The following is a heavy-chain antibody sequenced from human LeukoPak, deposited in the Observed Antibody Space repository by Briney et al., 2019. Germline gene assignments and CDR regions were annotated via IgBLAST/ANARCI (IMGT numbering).Heavy chain of an antibody. CDR2: FSGSGGST. CDR3: ARRAGGYSHPYDY. J-gene: IGHJ4*02. Sequence: PGGSLRLSCAASGFTFSSYAMSWVRQAPGKGLECISGFSGSGGSTYYADSVKGRFTISRDNSKNTLYLQMNSLRAEDTAVYYCARRAGGYSHPYDYWGQGILVTVSS. CDR1: GFTFSSYA. D-gene: IGHD4-23*01. V-gene: IGHV3-23*01.